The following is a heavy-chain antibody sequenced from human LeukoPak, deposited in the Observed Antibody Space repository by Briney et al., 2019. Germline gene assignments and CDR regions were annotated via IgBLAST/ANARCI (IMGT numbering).Heavy chain of an antibody. Sequence: GGSLRLSCAASGFTFSSYSMNWVCQAPGKGLEWGSYISGSSSTIYYADSVKGRFTISRDNGKNTLYLQMNSLRAEGTAVYYCARGSTYYDSSGQVPFDYWGQGTLVTVSS. CDR3: ARGSTYYDSSGQVPFDY. CDR1: GFTFSSYS. J-gene: IGHJ4*02. V-gene: IGHV3-48*01. D-gene: IGHD3-22*01. CDR2: ISGSSSTI.